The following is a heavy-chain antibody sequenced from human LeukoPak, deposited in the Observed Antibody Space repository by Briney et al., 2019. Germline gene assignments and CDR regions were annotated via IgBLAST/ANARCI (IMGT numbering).Heavy chain of an antibody. J-gene: IGHJ4*02. CDR1: GFTFSSYA. CDR2: ISYDGSNK. CDR3: ARVHSIVVVITTGYFDY. Sequence: GGSLRLSCAASGFTFSSYAMHWVRQAPGKGLEWVAVISYDGSNKYYADSVKGRFTISRDNSKNTLYLQMNSLRAEDTAVYYCARVHSIVVVITTGYFDYWGQGTLVTVSS. D-gene: IGHD3-22*01. V-gene: IGHV3-30-3*01.